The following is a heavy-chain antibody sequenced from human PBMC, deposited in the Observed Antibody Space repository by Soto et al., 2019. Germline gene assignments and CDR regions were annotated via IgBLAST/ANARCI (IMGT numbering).Heavy chain of an antibody. J-gene: IGHJ6*02. CDR2: IGTSGKTI. V-gene: IGHV3-48*03. CDR3: ARDPAIYSGKFDYGLDV. CDR1: GFTFSSYE. Sequence: EVQLVESGGGLVQAGGSLRLFCAVSGFTFSSYEMNWVRKAPGKGLEWVSYIGTSGKTIYYADSVRGRFTISRDNAENSLYLQMNSLRAEDTAVYFCARDPAIYSGKFDYGLDVWGRGTTVTVSS. D-gene: IGHD4-4*01.